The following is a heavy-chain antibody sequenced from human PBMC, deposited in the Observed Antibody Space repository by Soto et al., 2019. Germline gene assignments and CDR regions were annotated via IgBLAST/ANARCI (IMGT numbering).Heavy chain of an antibody. D-gene: IGHD1-26*01. CDR3: ARGRGSFDC. V-gene: IGHV3-7*05. Sequence: GGSLRLSCAASGFTLSSYWMSWVRQAPGKGLEWVANIKQDGSEKYYVDSVKGRCTISRDNAKNSLYLQMNSLRADDTAVYYCARGRGSFDCWGQGTLVTVSS. J-gene: IGHJ4*02. CDR1: GFTLSSYW. CDR2: IKQDGSEK.